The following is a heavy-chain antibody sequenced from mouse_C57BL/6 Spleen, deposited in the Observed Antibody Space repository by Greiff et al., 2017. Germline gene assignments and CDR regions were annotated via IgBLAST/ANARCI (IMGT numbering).Heavy chain of an antibody. CDR3: ARQNYGYYAMDY. CDR2: ISSGGSYT. D-gene: IGHD1-1*01. J-gene: IGHJ4*01. V-gene: IGHV5-6*02. CDR1: GFTFSSYG. Sequence: EVKLVESGGDLVKPGGSLKLSCAASGFTFSSYGMSWVRQTPDKRLEWVATISSGGSYTYYPDSVKGRFTISRDNAKNTLYLQMSSLKSEDTAMYYCARQNYGYYAMDYWGQGTSVTVSS.